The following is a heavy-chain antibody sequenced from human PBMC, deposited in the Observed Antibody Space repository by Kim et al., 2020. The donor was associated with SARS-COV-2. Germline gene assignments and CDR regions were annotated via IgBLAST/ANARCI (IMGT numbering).Heavy chain of an antibody. CDR1: GFTFSSYA. CDR2: ISSDGTNK. D-gene: IGHD2-15*01. CDR3: ARGGGYSSSPIDY. J-gene: IGHJ4*01. V-gene: IGHV3-30-3*01. Sequence: GGSLRLSCAASGFTFSSYAMHWVRQAPGKGLEWVATISSDGTNKYYADSVKGRFTISRDNSKGTLDLQVNSVRVEDTAIHYCARGGGYSSSPIDYWGHGT.